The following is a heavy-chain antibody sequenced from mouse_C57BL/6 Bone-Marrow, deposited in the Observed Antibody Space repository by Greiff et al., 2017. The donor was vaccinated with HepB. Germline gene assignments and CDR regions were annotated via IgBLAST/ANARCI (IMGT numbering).Heavy chain of an antibody. CDR3: ARPGWLPYFDY. Sequence: DVMLVESGGGLVKPGGSLKLSCAASGFTFSDYGMHWVRQAPEKGLEWVAYISGGSSTIYYADTVKGRFTISRDNAKNTLFLQMTSLRSEDTAMYYCARPGWLPYFDYWGQVTTLTVSS. J-gene: IGHJ2*01. CDR2: ISGGSSTI. D-gene: IGHD2-3*01. V-gene: IGHV5-17*01. CDR1: GFTFSDYG.